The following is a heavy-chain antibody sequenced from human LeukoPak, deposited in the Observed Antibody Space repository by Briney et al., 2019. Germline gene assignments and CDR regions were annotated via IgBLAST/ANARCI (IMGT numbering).Heavy chain of an antibody. CDR1: GDSISTYY. Sequence: SETLSLTCTVSGDSISTYYWNWIRQPPGKGLEWIGYIYHSGSTNYNPSLKSRVTISVDTSKNQFSLKLSSVTAADTAVYYCARAFSSSSFYFNYWGQGTLVTVFS. CDR2: IYHSGST. CDR3: ARAFSSSSFYFNY. D-gene: IGHD6-6*01. V-gene: IGHV4-59*01. J-gene: IGHJ4*02.